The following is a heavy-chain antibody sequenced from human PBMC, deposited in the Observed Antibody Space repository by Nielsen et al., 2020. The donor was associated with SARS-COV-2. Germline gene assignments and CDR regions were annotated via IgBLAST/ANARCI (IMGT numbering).Heavy chain of an antibody. CDR2: IWYDGSEI. J-gene: IGHJ4*02. CDR3: TRAPYSSGDFDF. V-gene: IGHV3-33*01. Sequence: GESLTISCAASGFTFGSYGMHWVRQAPGKGLEWLAVIWYDGSEIYYADSVNGRFTISRDTSKNTLYLQMNSLRVEDTAVYYCTRAPYSSGDFDFWGQGTLVTVSS. D-gene: IGHD6-25*01. CDR1: GFTFGSYG.